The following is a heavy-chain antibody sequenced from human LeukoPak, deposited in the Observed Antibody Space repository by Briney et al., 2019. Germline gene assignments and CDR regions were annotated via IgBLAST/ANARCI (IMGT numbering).Heavy chain of an antibody. CDR3: ARESGSYPTTYYFDY. V-gene: IGHV1-69*13. J-gene: IGHJ4*02. CDR2: IIPIFGTA. D-gene: IGHD1-26*01. CDR1: VGTFSSYA. Sequence: RASVKVSCKASVGTFSSYAISWVRQAPGQGLEWMGGIIPIFGTANYAQKFQGRVTITADESTSTAYMELSSLRSEDTAVYYCARESGSYPTTYYFDYWGQGTLVTVCS.